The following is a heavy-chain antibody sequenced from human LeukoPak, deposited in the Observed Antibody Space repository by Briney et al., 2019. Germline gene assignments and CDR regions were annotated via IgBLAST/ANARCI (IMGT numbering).Heavy chain of an antibody. Sequence: ASVKVSCKASGYTFTSYYMHWVRQAPGQGLEWMGIINPSCGSTSYAQTFQGRVIMTRDTSTNTIYMELSSLRSEDTAVYYCANSENMVRGVILGFWGQGTLVTVSS. CDR3: ANSENMVRGVILGF. D-gene: IGHD3-10*01. CDR1: GYTFTSYY. V-gene: IGHV1-46*01. CDR2: INPSCGST. J-gene: IGHJ4*02.